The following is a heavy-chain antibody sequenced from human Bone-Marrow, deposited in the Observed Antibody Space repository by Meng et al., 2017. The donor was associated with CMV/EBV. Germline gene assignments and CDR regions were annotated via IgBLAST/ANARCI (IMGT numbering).Heavy chain of an antibody. Sequence: GESLKISCAASGFTFSNYAMHWVRQAPGRGLECVSTISDDGGRTYYADSVKGRFTISRDNSKNTLYLQMGSLRAEDMAVYYCARGRGGATTRYFDYWGQGTLVTVPS. V-gene: IGHV3-64*02. J-gene: IGHJ4*02. D-gene: IGHD1-26*01. CDR1: GFTFSNYA. CDR3: ARGRGGATTRYFDY. CDR2: ISDDGGRT.